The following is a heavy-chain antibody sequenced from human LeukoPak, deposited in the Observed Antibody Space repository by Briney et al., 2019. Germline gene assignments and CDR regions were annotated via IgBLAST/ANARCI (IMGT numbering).Heavy chain of an antibody. Sequence: SETLSLTCAVYGGSFSGYYWSWIRQPPGKGLEWIGEINHSGSTNYNPSLKSRVTISVDTSKNQFSLKLSTVTAADTAVYYCARGVVAHAFDIWGQGTMVTVSS. CDR2: INHSGST. CDR1: GGSFSGYY. CDR3: ARGVVAHAFDI. J-gene: IGHJ3*02. D-gene: IGHD2-2*01. V-gene: IGHV4-34*01.